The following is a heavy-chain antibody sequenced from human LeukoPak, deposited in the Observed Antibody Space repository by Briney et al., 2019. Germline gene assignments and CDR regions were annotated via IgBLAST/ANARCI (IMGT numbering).Heavy chain of an antibody. Sequence: SETLSHTCTVSGGSISSYYWSWIRQPPGKGLEWIGYIYYSGSTNYNPSLKSRVTISLDTSKNQFSLRLSSVTAADTAVYYCARRRDGYNNDAFDIWGQGTMVTVSS. D-gene: IGHD5-24*01. CDR1: GGSISSYY. CDR3: ARRRDGYNNDAFDI. J-gene: IGHJ3*02. CDR2: IYYSGST. V-gene: IGHV4-59*12.